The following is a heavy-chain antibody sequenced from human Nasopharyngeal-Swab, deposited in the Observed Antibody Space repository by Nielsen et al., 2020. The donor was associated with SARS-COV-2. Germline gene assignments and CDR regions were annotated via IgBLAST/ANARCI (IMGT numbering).Heavy chain of an antibody. V-gene: IGHV3-21*01. CDR2: ISSSSSYI. J-gene: IGHJ4*02. CDR1: GFTFSMYS. Sequence: GGSLRLSCAASGFTFSMYSMNWVRQAPGKGLEWVSSISSSSSYIYYADSVKGRFTISRDNSKNTLYLQMNSLRAEDTAVYYCAREQGDHFDYWGQGTLVTVSS. CDR3: AREQGDHFDY. D-gene: IGHD2-21*01.